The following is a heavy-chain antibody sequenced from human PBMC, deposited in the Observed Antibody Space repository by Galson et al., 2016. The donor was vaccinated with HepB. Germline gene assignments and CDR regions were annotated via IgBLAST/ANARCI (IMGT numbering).Heavy chain of an antibody. J-gene: IGHJ6*02. CDR2: ISGGDYST. V-gene: IGHV3-23*01. Sequence: SLRLSCAASGFTFSSSSMSWVRQAPGKGLEWVSTISGGDYSTYYADSVKGRFTISRDNSKNTLDLQMNSLRAEDTAIYYCAKGLQYYSYALDVWGQGTTVTVSS. CDR1: GFTFSSSS. CDR3: AKGLQYYSYALDV.